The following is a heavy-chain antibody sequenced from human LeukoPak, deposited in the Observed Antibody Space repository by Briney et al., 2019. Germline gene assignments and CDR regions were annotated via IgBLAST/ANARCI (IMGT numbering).Heavy chain of an antibody. CDR1: GYRFTCYF. CDR3: ARDQMSSSGRGIRFDWLDP. Sequence: ASVKVSCKASGYRFTCYFIHWVRQAPGQGLEWMGWINPNSGGTKSAQKFQGRVTITRDTSTSTIYMDLSTLTSDDTAIYYCARDQMSSSGRGIRFDWLDPWGQGTLVTVSS. CDR2: INPNSGGT. D-gene: IGHD3-10*01. V-gene: IGHV1-2*02. J-gene: IGHJ5*02.